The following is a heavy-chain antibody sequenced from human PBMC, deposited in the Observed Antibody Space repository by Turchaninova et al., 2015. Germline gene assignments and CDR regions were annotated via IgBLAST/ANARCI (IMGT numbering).Heavy chain of an antibody. CDR2: TYYSGST. CDR1: VGSTRGYY. D-gene: IGHD5-18*01. V-gene: IGHV4-59*08. Sequence: VQLQEPAPGLGNPSGTLSRACPVSVGSTRGYYWGWIRQPPGKGLEWIGYTYYSGSTNYNPSLKSRVTISVDTSKNQFSRKLSSVTAADTAVYYCASCPEYSYGYCYFDYWGQGTLVTVSS. CDR3: ASCPEYSYGYCYFDY. J-gene: IGHJ4*02.